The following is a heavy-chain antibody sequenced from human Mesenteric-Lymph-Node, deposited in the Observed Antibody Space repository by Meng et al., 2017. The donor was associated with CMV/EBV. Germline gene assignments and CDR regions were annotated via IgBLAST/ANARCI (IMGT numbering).Heavy chain of an antibody. V-gene: IGHV3-23*01. J-gene: IGHJ4*02. CDR1: GFTFSSYA. CDR2: ISGSGGST. CDR3: VKGCLSTSCYDY. Sequence: GESLKISCAASGFTFSSYAMSWVRQAPGKGLEWVSAISGSGGSTYYADSVKGRFTISRDNSRNTLYLQMNSLRAEDTAIYYCVKGCLSTSCYDYWGQGTLVTVSS. D-gene: IGHD2-2*01.